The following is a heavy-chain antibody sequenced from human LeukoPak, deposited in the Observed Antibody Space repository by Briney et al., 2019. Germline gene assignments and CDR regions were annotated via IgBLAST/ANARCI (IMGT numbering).Heavy chain of an antibody. D-gene: IGHD5-24*01. CDR1: VGTFSSYA. CDR2: IIPIFGTA. J-gene: IGHJ4*02. CDR3: ARDAGRDGYNLSDY. V-gene: IGHV1-69*05. Sequence: SVKVSCKASVGTFSSYAISWVRQAPGPGLEWMGRIIPIFGTANYAQKFQGRVTITTDESTSTAYMELSSLRSEDTAVYYCARDAGRDGYNLSDYWGQGTLVTVSS.